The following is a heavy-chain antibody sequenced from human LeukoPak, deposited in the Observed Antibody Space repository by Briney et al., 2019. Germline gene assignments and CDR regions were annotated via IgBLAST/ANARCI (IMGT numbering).Heavy chain of an antibody. D-gene: IGHD6-19*01. CDR3: ARVRIAVDEVYFDY. CDR1: GGSISSSNW. J-gene: IGHJ4*02. Sequence: SETLSLTCAVSGGSISSSNWWSWVRQPPGKGLEWIGEIYHSGSTNYNPSLKSRVTISVDKSKNQFSLELSSVTAADTAVYYCARVRIAVDEVYFDYWGQGTLVTVSS. V-gene: IGHV4-4*02. CDR2: IYHSGST.